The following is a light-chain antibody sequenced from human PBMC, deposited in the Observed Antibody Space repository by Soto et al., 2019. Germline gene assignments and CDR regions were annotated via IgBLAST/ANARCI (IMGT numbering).Light chain of an antibody. CDR2: DAY. Sequence: EIVLTQSPATLSLSPGERATLSCRASQYVSSFLAWYQQKAGQAPRLLIYDAYHRATGITARFSGSGSGTDFTLTIKSIEPEDFALYYCQTRYNWHPTFGNGNKVDIK. J-gene: IGKJ1*01. V-gene: IGKV3-11*01. CDR1: QYVSSF. CDR3: QTRYNWHPT.